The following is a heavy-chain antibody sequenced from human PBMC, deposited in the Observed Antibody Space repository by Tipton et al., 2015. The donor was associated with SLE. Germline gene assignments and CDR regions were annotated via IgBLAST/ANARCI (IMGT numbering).Heavy chain of an antibody. D-gene: IGHD2-2*01. J-gene: IGHJ4*02. CDR1: GGSFSGYY. Sequence: LRLSCAVYGGSFSGYYWSWIRQPPGKGLEWIGEINHSGSTNYNPSLKSRVTISVDTSKNQFSLKLSSVTAADTAVYYCAREKYCSSTSCHGGYWGQGTLVTVSS. CDR3: AREKYCSSTSCHGGY. CDR2: INHSGST. V-gene: IGHV4-34*01.